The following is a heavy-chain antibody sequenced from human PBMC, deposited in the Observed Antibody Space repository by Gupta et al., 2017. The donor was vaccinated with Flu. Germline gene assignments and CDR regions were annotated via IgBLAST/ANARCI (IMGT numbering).Heavy chain of an antibody. D-gene: IGHD4-17*01. J-gene: IGHJ4*02. CDR1: GDSISSDIYY. V-gene: IGHV4-61*02. CDR2: IYTSGNT. CDR3: ASDTTVTTSGGGDFDY. Sequence: QVQLQESGPGLVKPSQTLSLTCTVSGDSISSDIYYWNWIRQPAGKGLEWIGLIYTSGNTNYNPSLKRGVSISVDTSKNKFSLKLSSVTAAETAVYYCASDTTVTTSGGGDFDYWGQGILVTVSS.